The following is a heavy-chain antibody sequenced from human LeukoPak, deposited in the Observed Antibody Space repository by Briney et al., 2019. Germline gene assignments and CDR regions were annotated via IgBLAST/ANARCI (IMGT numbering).Heavy chain of an antibody. V-gene: IGHV3-7*03. CDR3: AQQVGYCSSGSCYFTY. J-gene: IGHJ1*01. CDR1: GFTFSSNW. Sequence: PGGSLRLSCATSGFTFSSNWMSWVRHAPGRGLEWVANIKPDGSAEYYAASVKGRFTLSRDNAKNSLYLQMNSLRAEDTAVYYCAQQVGYCSSGSCYFTYWGQGTLVTVSS. CDR2: IKPDGSAE. D-gene: IGHD2-15*01.